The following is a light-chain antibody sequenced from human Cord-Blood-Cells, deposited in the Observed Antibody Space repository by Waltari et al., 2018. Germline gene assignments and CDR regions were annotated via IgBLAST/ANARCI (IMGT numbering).Light chain of an antibody. CDR2: GNS. Sequence: QSVLTQPPSVSGAPGQRVTISCTGSSSNIGAGYDVHWYQQLPGTVPKLLIYGNSNRPSGVPERFSGSKSGTSASLAITGLQAEDEADYYCQSYDSSLSGWVFGGGTKLTVL. V-gene: IGLV1-40*01. J-gene: IGLJ3*02. CDR3: QSYDSSLSGWV. CDR1: SSNIGAGYD.